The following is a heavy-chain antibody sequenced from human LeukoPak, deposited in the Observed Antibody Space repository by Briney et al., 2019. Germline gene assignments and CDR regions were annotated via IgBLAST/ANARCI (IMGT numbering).Heavy chain of an antibody. Sequence: GGSLRLSCAASGFTFSDYYMSWIRQAPGKGLEWVSYISSSGSTIYYADSVKGRFTISRDNSKNTLYLQMNSLRAEDTAVYYCARVVWSGYYFDYWGQGTLVTVSS. J-gene: IGHJ4*02. CDR3: ARVVWSGYYFDY. CDR2: ISSSGSTI. D-gene: IGHD3-3*01. CDR1: GFTFSDYY. V-gene: IGHV3-11*04.